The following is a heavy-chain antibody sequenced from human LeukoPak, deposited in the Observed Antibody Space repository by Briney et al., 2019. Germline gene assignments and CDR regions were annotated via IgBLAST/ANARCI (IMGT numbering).Heavy chain of an antibody. V-gene: IGHV3-30-3*01. CDR2: IQYDGSTK. Sequence: GGSLRLSCAASGFTFSNYWMHWVRQAPGKGLDWVAVIQYDGSTKYYADSVKGRFTISRDNSRNTLDLQMNSLRAEDTAIYYCARDISGSYTVDYWGQGVLVTVSS. D-gene: IGHD1-26*01. CDR1: GFTFSNYW. J-gene: IGHJ4*02. CDR3: ARDISGSYTVDY.